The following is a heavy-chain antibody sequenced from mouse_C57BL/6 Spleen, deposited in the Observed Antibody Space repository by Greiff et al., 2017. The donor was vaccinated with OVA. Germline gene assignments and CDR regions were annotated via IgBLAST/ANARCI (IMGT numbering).Heavy chain of an antibody. Sequence: VQLQESGAELVKPGASVKISCKASGYAFSSYWMNWVKQRPGKGLEWIGQIYPGDGDTNYNGKFKGKATLTAAKSSSTAYMQLSSLTSEDSAVYFCARRYYYGSSYGYFDVWGTGTTVTVSS. D-gene: IGHD1-1*01. V-gene: IGHV1-80*01. CDR1: GYAFSSYW. CDR3: ARRYYYGSSYGYFDV. CDR2: IYPGDGDT. J-gene: IGHJ1*03.